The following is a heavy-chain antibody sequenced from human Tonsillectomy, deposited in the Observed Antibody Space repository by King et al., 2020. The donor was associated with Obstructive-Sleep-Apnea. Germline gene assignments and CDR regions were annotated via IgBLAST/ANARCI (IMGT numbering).Heavy chain of an antibody. Sequence: QLVQSGAEVKKPGESLKISCKGSGYSFTNKWIIWVRQMPGKGLEWMGVIYPGDSDTRYSPSFQGQVTISVDRSISTAYLQGSSLKASDTAMYFCARAGIAVAGSWGIDYWGQGSLVTVSS. D-gene: IGHD6-19*01. CDR1: GYSFTNKW. CDR2: IYPGDSDT. CDR3: ARAGIAVAGSWGIDY. J-gene: IGHJ4*02. V-gene: IGHV5-51*01.